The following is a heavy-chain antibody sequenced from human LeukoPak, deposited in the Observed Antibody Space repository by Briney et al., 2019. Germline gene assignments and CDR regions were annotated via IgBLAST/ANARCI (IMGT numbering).Heavy chain of an antibody. D-gene: IGHD3-10*01. CDR2: INLNSGGT. J-gene: IGHJ5*02. CDR1: GYTFTASY. Sequence: ASVTVSFTASGYTFTASYMHWVRQAPGQGLEWVGWINLNSGGTNYAQKFQGRVTMTRDTSISTAYMEVTSLRSDDTAVYYCARSSGGSGRWGDNWFDPWGQGTLVIVSS. CDR3: ARSSGGSGRWGDNWFDP. V-gene: IGHV1-2*02.